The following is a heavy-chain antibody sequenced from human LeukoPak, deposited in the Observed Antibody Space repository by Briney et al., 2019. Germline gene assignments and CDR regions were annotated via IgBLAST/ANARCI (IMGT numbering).Heavy chain of an antibody. D-gene: IGHD6-13*01. V-gene: IGHV4-38-2*01. Sequence: PSETLSLTCAVSGYSISSGYYWGWIRQPPGKGLEWIGSIYHSRSTYYNPSLKSRVTISVDTSKNQFSLKVCSVTAADTAVYYCARAQDEYSSSRLWGQGTLVTVSS. CDR1: GYSISSGYY. CDR2: IYHSRST. CDR3: ARAQDEYSSSRL. J-gene: IGHJ4*02.